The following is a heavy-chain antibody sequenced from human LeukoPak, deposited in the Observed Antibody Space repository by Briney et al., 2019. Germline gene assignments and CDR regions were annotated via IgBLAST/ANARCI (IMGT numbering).Heavy chain of an antibody. D-gene: IGHD2/OR15-2a*01. Sequence: KPSQTLSLTCAVSGGSISSGGYSWSWIRQPPGKGLEWIAYISDIGSINYNPSLKSRVTISLDTSKNQFSLKLSSVTAADTAVYYCAGHHTRNTVDFWGQGTLVTVSS. V-gene: IGHV4-30-4*07. CDR2: ISDIGSI. CDR3: AGHHTRNTVDF. J-gene: IGHJ4*02. CDR1: GGSISSGGYS.